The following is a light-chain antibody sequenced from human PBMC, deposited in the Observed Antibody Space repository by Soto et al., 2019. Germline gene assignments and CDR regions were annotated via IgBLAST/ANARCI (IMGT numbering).Light chain of an antibody. CDR2: GYT. Sequence: QSVLTQPPSVSGAPGQTVTISCAGTSSNIGSNYDVHWYQHLPGTAPKLLIFGYTNRPSGVPDRFSGSNSGNTATLTISRVEAGDEADYYCQVWNSSSDPWVFGGGTKLTVL. CDR3: QVWNSSSDPWV. V-gene: IGLV1-40*01. J-gene: IGLJ3*02. CDR1: SSNIGSNYD.